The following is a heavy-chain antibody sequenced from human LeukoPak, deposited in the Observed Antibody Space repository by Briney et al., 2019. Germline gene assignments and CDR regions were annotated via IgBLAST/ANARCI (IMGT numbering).Heavy chain of an antibody. D-gene: IGHD5-18*01. CDR3: ARLHIRGYRYGFDF. Sequence: GGSLRLSCAASGFTFSSYEMNWVRQAPGKGLEWVSYISSSSGIIYYADSVKGRFTISRENAKNALHLQMSSLRAEDTATYYCARLHIRGYRYGFDFWGQGTLVTVSS. CDR2: ISSSSGII. V-gene: IGHV3-48*03. CDR1: GFTFSSYE. J-gene: IGHJ4*02.